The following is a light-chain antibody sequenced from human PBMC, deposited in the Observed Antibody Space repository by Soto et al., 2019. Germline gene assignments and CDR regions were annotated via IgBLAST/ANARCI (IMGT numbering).Light chain of an antibody. CDR3: SSYTTSTTPSYV. V-gene: IGLV2-14*01. CDR1: SSDVGGYNS. J-gene: IGLJ1*01. Sequence: QSALTQPASVSGSPGQSITISCTGTSSDVGGYNSVSWYQQHPGKAPKLMIYGVSSRPSGVSNRFSGSKSGNTASLTISGLQTEDEAEYYCSSYTTSTTPSYVFGTGTKVTVL. CDR2: GVS.